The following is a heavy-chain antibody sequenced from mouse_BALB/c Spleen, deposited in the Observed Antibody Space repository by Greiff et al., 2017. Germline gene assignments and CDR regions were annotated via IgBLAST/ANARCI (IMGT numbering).Heavy chain of an antibody. J-gene: IGHJ2*01. V-gene: IGHV14-3*02. CDR2: IDPANGNT. D-gene: IGHD1-2*01. CDR1: GFNIKDTY. CDR3: ARGNGYLYFDY. Sequence: EVQRVESGAELVKPGASVKLSCTASGFNIKDTYMHWVKQRPEQGLEWIGRIDPANGNTKYDPKFQGKATITADTSSNTAYLQLSSLTSEDTAVYYCARGNGYLYFDYWGQGTTLTVSS.